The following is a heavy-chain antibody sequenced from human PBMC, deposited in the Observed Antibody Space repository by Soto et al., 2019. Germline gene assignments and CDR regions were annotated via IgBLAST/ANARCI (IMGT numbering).Heavy chain of an antibody. Sequence: GGSLRLSCAASGFTFDDYAMHWVRQAPGKGLEWVSGISWNSGSIGYADSVKGRFTISRDNAKNSLYLQMNSLRAEDTALYYCAKGQELVPAAMGMSSYFDYWGQGTLVTVSS. V-gene: IGHV3-9*01. CDR2: ISWNSGSI. CDR1: GFTFDDYA. D-gene: IGHD2-2*01. J-gene: IGHJ4*02. CDR3: AKGQELVPAAMGMSSYFDY.